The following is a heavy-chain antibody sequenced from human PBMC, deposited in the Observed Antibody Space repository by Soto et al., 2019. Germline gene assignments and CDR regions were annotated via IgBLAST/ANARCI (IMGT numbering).Heavy chain of an antibody. D-gene: IGHD3-10*01. J-gene: IGHJ4*02. V-gene: IGHV1-69*01. Sequence: QVQLVQSGAEVKKPGSSVKVSCKASGGIFSTYAISWLRRAPGQGLEWMGGIIPIFGTPNYAQRFQGRGTITADESTSTAYMELSRLRSEDTAVYYCARDRDYYGSGNSYYRIDFWGQGTLVTVSS. CDR3: ARDRDYYGSGNSYYRIDF. CDR1: GGIFSTYA. CDR2: IIPIFGTP.